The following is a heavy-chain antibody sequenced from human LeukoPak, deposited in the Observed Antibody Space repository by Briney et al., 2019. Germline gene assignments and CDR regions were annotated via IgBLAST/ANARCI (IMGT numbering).Heavy chain of an antibody. CDR2: IDGGVGT. J-gene: IGHJ4*02. CDR3: AKLTRAVEKGEFSDY. D-gene: IGHD3-16*01. CDR1: GFTFTNYA. V-gene: IGHV3-23*01. Sequence: GGSLRLSCIASGFTFTNYAMTWVRQAPGTGLEWVSTIDGGVGTWYADSVKGRFTISRDDSRNTVFLQMNSLRAEDTATYYCAKLTRAVEKGEFSDYWGQGTLVTVSS.